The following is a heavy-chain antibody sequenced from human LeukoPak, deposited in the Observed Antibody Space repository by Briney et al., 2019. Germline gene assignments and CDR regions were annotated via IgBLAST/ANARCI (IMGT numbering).Heavy chain of an antibody. CDR1: GGSISSSSYY. V-gene: IGHV4-61*02. D-gene: IGHD3-9*01. J-gene: IGHJ6*03. CDR3: ARAYFDWLHSYYMDV. Sequence: SETLSLTCTVSGGSISSSSYYWGWIRQPPGKGLEWIGRIYTSGSTNYNPSLKNRVTISVDTSKNQFSLKLSSVTAADTAVYYCARAYFDWLHSYYMDVWGKGTTVTISS. CDR2: IYTSGST.